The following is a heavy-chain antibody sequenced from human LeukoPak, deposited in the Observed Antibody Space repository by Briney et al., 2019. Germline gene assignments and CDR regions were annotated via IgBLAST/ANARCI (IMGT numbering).Heavy chain of an antibody. D-gene: IGHD3-22*01. CDR1: GFTFSTYW. CDR2: TNSDGSST. V-gene: IGHV3-74*01. Sequence: GESLRLSCAASGFTFSTYWMHWVRQAPGKGLVWVSRTNSDGSSTVYADSVKGRFTISRDNPKNTLFLQMNSLRAEDTAVYYCARDLFYDNSGYYAFDSWGQGTLVTVSS. CDR3: ARDLFYDNSGYYAFDS. J-gene: IGHJ4*02.